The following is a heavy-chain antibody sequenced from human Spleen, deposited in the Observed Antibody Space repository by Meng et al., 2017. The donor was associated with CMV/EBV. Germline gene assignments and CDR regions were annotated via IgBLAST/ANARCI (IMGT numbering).Heavy chain of an antibody. CDR3: AKRGDSSGTYAMDV. Sequence: GESLKISCAASGFTFSSYAMHWVRQAPGKGLEWVANIRFDGTNKYHADSVKGRFTITRDNSKNTLSLQMNSLRAEDTAVYYCAKRGDSSGTYAMDVWGQGTTVTVSS. CDR2: IRFDGTNK. J-gene: IGHJ6*02. V-gene: IGHV3-30*02. D-gene: IGHD3-22*01. CDR1: GFTFSSYA.